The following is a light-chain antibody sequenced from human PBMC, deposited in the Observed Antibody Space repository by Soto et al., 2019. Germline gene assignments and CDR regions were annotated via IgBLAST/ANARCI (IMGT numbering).Light chain of an antibody. V-gene: IGKV1-5*03. Sequence: DIQMTQSPSTLSASVGDRVTITCRASQSIRSWLAWYQQKAGTAPKLLIYRASSLESGVPSRFSGSGSGTDFALTISSLQPDDFATYYCQQYDSYPWTFGQGTKVDLK. J-gene: IGKJ1*01. CDR3: QQYDSYPWT. CDR2: RAS. CDR1: QSIRSW.